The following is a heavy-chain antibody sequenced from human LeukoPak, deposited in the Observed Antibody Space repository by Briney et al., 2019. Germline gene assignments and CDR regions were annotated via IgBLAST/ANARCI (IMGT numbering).Heavy chain of an antibody. J-gene: IGHJ4*02. Sequence: GGSLRLSCAASGFTFSSYAMSWVRQAPGKGLEWVSAISDRGGSTYYADSVKGRFTSSRDNSKNTLYLQMSSLRAEDTAVYYCARYAVVGTPFFDYWGQGTLVTVSS. D-gene: IGHD2-15*01. CDR1: GFTFSSYA. CDR2: ISDRGGST. V-gene: IGHV3-23*01. CDR3: ARYAVVGTPFFDY.